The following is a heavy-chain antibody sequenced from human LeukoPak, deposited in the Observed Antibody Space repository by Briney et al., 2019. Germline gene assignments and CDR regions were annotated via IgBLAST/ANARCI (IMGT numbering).Heavy chain of an antibody. D-gene: IGHD2/OR15-2a*01. J-gene: IGHJ4*02. Sequence: GGSLRLSCAASGFTFSSYSMSWVRQAPGKGLEWVSSISSSSSYIYYADSVKGRFTISRDNAKNSLYLQMNSLRAEDTAVYYCARDYSLTTFDYWGQGTLVTVSS. V-gene: IGHV3-21*01. CDR3: ARDYSLTTFDY. CDR2: ISSSSSYI. CDR1: GFTFSSYS.